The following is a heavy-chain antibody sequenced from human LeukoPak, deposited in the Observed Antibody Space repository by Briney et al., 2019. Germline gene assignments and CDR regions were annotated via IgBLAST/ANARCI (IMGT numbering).Heavy chain of an antibody. D-gene: IGHD5-18*01. Sequence: SETLSLTCTVSGGSIGSGDYYWSWIRQPPGKGLEWIGYFYYRGSSYYNPSLKSRIVMSVDTSKKQFSLKLNSVTAADTAVYYCAGGRTAKVTISPEKYYYYYGVDAWGQGTTVTVS. CDR1: GGSIGSGDYY. CDR3: AGGRTAKVTISPEKYYYYYGVDA. V-gene: IGHV4-30-4*01. J-gene: IGHJ6*02. CDR2: FYYRGSS.